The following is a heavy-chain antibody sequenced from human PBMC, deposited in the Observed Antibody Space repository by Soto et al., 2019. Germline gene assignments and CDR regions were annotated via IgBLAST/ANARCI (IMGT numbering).Heavy chain of an antibody. CDR3: ARYSGTARSDWFDP. CDR1: GGSISSSSYY. Sequence: PSETLSLTCTVSGGSISSSSYYWGWIRQPPGKGLEWIGSIYYSGSTYYNPSLKSRVTISVDTSKNQFSLKLSSVTAADTAVYYCARYSGTARSDWFDPWGQGTLVTVS. D-gene: IGHD6-13*01. CDR2: IYYSGST. J-gene: IGHJ5*02. V-gene: IGHV4-39*01.